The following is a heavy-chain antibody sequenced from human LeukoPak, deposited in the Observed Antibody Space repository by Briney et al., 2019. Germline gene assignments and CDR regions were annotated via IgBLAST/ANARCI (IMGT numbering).Heavy chain of an antibody. J-gene: IGHJ4*02. D-gene: IGHD6-19*01. CDR1: GFTFTKCA. CDR3: AGDRNSDWYSPLDY. CDR2: ITATGDTA. Sequence: GGSLRLSCVASGFTFTKCAMSWIRQAPGKGLEWVAIITATGDTAYYADSVKGLFTISRDNSRNTVYMQMDSLRAEDTAIYYCAGDRNSDWYSPLDYWGQGSQVTVSP. V-gene: IGHV3-23*01.